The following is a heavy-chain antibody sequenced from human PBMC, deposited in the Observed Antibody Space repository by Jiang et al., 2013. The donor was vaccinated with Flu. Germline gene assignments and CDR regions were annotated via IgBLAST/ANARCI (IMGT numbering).Heavy chain of an antibody. D-gene: IGHD3-16*02. CDR1: GYTFTSYA. CDR3: ARGVIMITFGGVIVRGTAPLDY. J-gene: IGHJ4*02. CDR2: INAGNGNT. Sequence: GAEVKKPGASVKVSCKASGYTFTSYAMHWVRQAPGQRLEWMGWINAGNGNTKYSQKFQGRVTITRDTSASTAYMELSSLRSEDTAVYYCARGVIMITFGGVIVRGTAPLDYWGQGTLVTVSS. V-gene: IGHV1-3*01.